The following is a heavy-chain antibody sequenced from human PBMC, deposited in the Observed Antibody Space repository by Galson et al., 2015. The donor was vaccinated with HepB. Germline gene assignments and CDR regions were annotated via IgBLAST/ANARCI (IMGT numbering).Heavy chain of an antibody. D-gene: IGHD2-21*01. Sequence: SLRLSCAASGFTFSGYDMSWVRQSPGKGLEWVSGISNSGGNTYYADSVKGRFTISRDNTKNTLHLQMNSLRAEDTAIYYCAKDRDIYSCIDYWGQGTLVTVSS. CDR3: AKDRDIYSCIDY. V-gene: IGHV3-23*01. J-gene: IGHJ4*02. CDR2: ISNSGGNT. CDR1: GFTFSGYD.